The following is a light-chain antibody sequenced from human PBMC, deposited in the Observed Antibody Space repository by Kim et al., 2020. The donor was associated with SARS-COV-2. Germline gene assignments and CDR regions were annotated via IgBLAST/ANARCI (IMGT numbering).Light chain of an antibody. CDR1: QSLMHSDGNTY. Sequence: DVMMTQSPIFLPVSLGQPASISCRSSQSLMHSDGNTYLNWLQQRPGQSPRRLIYKVSNRDSGVPDRFSGSGSGSDFTLKINRVEAVDVGIYYCMQSTHWPWTFGQGTKVDIK. J-gene: IGKJ1*01. CDR2: KVS. V-gene: IGKV2-30*02. CDR3: MQSTHWPWT.